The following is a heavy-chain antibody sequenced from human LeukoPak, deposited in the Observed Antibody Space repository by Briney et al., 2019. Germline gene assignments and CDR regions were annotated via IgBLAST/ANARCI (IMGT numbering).Heavy chain of an antibody. J-gene: IGHJ3*02. CDR3: ARKLGIAVADDAFDI. CDR1: GYTFTSYG. V-gene: IGHV1-46*01. D-gene: IGHD6-19*01. CDR2: INPSGGST. Sequence: ASVKVSCKASGYTFTSYGISWVRQAPGQGLEWMGIINPSGGSTSYAQKFQGRVTMTRDTSTSTVYMELSSLRSEDTAVYYCARKLGIAVADDAFDIWGQGTMVTVSS.